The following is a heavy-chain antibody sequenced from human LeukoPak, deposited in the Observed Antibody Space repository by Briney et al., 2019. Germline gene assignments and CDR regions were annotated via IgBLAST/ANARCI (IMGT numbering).Heavy chain of an antibody. D-gene: IGHD1-1*01. J-gene: IGHJ3*02. CDR1: GFTFSDYY. Sequence: AGGSLRLSCAASGFTFSDYYMSWIRQAPGKGLEWVSYISSSGSTIYYADSVKGRFTISRDNAKNSLYLQMNSLRAEDTAVYYCATLLEPDAFDIWGQGTMVTVSS. CDR3: ATLLEPDAFDI. CDR2: ISSSGSTI. V-gene: IGHV3-11*01.